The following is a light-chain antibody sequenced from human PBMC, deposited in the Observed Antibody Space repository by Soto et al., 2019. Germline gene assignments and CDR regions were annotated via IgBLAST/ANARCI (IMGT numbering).Light chain of an antibody. Sequence: DIQMTQSPSVLSASVGDRVTITCRASQSIGKHLNWYQQKPGKAPKRLIYAASSLQSGVPSRFSGSGSGTEFTLTISNLQPEDFATYYCLQHNSYPLTFGGGTKVDIK. CDR1: QSIGKH. CDR2: AAS. V-gene: IGKV1-17*02. J-gene: IGKJ4*01. CDR3: LQHNSYPLT.